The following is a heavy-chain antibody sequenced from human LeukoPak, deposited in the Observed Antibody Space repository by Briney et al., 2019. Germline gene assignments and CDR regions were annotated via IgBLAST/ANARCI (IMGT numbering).Heavy chain of an antibody. J-gene: IGHJ4*02. Sequence: KASETLSLTCTVSGGSISSSSYYWGWIRQPPGKGLEWIGSIYYSGSTYYNPSLKSRVTISVDTSKNQFSLKLSSVTAADTAVYYCARDFGRMTTVTQGNYWGQGTLVTVSS. D-gene: IGHD4-17*01. CDR3: ARDFGRMTTVTQGNY. CDR1: GGSISSSSYY. CDR2: IYYSGST. V-gene: IGHV4-39*07.